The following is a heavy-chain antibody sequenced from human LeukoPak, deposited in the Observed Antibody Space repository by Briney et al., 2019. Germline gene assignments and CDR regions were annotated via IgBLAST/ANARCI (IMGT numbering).Heavy chain of an antibody. CDR2: ISGSSSTM. CDR3: ARGGDY. CDR1: GFTFSTYN. V-gene: IGHV3-48*01. J-gene: IGHJ4*02. Sequence: GGSLRLSCAGSGFTFSTYNMNWVRQAPGKGLEWVSFISGSSSTMLYADSVKGRFTISRDNAKNSLYLQMDSLRAEDTAVYYCARGGDYWGQGTLVTVSS.